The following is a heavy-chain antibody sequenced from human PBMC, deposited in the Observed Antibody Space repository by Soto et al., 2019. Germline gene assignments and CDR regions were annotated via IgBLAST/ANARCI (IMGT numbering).Heavy chain of an antibody. J-gene: IGHJ5*02. CDR1: GDSISTYY. Sequence: SETLSLTCTVSGDSISTYYWSLIRQPPGKGLEWIAYIYYTGNTYYNPSLKSRVTISMDTSKNQCSLKLSSVTAADTAVYYCARYYYDSSGYYYGWFDPWGQGTLVTVSS. CDR3: ARYYYDSSGYYYGWFDP. D-gene: IGHD3-22*01. CDR2: IYYTGNT. V-gene: IGHV4-59*01.